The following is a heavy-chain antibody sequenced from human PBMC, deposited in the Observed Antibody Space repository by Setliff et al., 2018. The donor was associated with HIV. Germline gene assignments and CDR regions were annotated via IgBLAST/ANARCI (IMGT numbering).Heavy chain of an antibody. CDR3: AGQDIGAVPALGAFDI. CDR1: GYSISNGFY. J-gene: IGHJ3*02. V-gene: IGHV4-61*02. Sequence: SETLSLTCALSGYSISNGFYWYWIRQPAGKGLEWIGRIYTSGTTNYNPSLKSRVTISMDTSKSQFSLRLTSVTAADTAVYYCAGQDIGAVPALGAFDIWGQGTMGTVSS. CDR2: IYTSGTT. D-gene: IGHD2-2*01.